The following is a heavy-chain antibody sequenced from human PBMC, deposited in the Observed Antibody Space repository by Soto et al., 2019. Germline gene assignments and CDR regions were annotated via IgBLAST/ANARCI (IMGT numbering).Heavy chain of an antibody. CDR3: ARGNGDYMGPFDY. V-gene: IGHV4-39*01. Sequence: SETLSLTCTVSGGSISSSSYYWGWIRQPPGKGLEWIGSIYYSGSTYYNPSLKSRVTISVDTSKNQFSLKLSSVTAADTAVYYCARGNGDYMGPFDYWGQGTLVTVSS. J-gene: IGHJ4*02. D-gene: IGHD4-17*01. CDR2: IYYSGST. CDR1: GGSISSSSYY.